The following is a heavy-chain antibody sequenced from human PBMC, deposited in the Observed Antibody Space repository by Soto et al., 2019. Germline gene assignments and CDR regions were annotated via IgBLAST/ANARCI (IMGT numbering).Heavy chain of an antibody. CDR2: ISYDGSNK. CDR3: AKGYCSGGSCYSGYYYGMDV. CDR1: GFTFSSYG. D-gene: IGHD2-15*01. J-gene: IGHJ6*02. V-gene: IGHV3-30*18. Sequence: GGSLRLSCAASGFTFSSYGMHWVRQAPGKGLEWVAVISYDGSNKYYADSVKGRFTISRDNSKNTLYLQMNSLRAEDTAVYYCAKGYCSGGSCYSGYYYGMDVWGQGNTVTVYS.